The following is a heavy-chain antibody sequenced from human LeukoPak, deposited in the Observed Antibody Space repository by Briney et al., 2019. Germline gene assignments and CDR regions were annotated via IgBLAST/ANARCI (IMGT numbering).Heavy chain of an antibody. CDR1: GGSISSYY. V-gene: IGHV4-59*01. Sequence: PSETLSLTCTVSGGSISSYYWSWIRQPPGKGLEWIGYIYYSGSTNYNPSLKSRVTISVDTSKNQFSLKLSSVTAADTAVYYCARAAPSIMITFGGVSLRAFDIWGQGTMVTVSS. CDR3: ARAAPSIMITFGGVSLRAFDI. CDR2: IYYSGST. J-gene: IGHJ3*02. D-gene: IGHD3-16*01.